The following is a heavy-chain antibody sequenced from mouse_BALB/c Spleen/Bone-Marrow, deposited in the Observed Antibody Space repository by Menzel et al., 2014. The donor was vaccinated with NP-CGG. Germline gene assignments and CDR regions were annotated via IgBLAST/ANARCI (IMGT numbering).Heavy chain of an antibody. CDR2: INPDNDGT. CDR1: GYTFTSFV. V-gene: IGHV1-14*01. CDR3: ARTMIYFNAKDY. J-gene: IGHJ4*01. Sequence: VQLKESGPELVKPGASVKVSCKASGYTFTSFVMHWVKQKPGQGLEWIGYINPDNDGTKYNERFKGKATLTSDKSSTTAYMELSSLTSEDSAVYYCARTMIYFNAKDYWGQGTSVTVSS. D-gene: IGHD1-1*01.